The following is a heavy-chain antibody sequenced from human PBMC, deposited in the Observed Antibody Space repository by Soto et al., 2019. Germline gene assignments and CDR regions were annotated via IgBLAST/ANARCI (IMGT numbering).Heavy chain of an antibody. Sequence: SVKVSCKASGGPFSSYAISWVRQAPGQGLEWMGGIIPIFGTANYAQKFQGRVTITADESTSTAYMELSSLRSEDTAVYYCARLRRRGLEIVVVIPHADAFDIWGQGTMVTVSS. D-gene: IGHD3-22*01. V-gene: IGHV1-69*13. CDR3: ARLRRRGLEIVVVIPHADAFDI. CDR2: IIPIFGTA. CDR1: GGPFSSYA. J-gene: IGHJ3*02.